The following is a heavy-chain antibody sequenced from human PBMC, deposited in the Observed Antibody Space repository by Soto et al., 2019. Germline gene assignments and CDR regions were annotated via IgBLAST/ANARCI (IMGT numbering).Heavy chain of an antibody. V-gene: IGHV3-30-3*01. CDR2: ISYDGSNK. Sequence: GGSLRLSCAASGFTFSSYAMHWVRQAPGKGLEWVAVISYDGSNKYYADSVKGRFTISRDNSKNTLYLQMNSLRAEDTAVYYCARVGARFLEWLLADSHGMDVWGQGTTVTVSS. J-gene: IGHJ6*02. CDR1: GFTFSSYA. CDR3: ARVGARFLEWLLADSHGMDV. D-gene: IGHD3-3*01.